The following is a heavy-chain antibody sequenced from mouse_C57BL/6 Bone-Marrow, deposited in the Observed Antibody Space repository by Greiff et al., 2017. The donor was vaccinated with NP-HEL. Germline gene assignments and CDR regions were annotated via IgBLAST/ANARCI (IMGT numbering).Heavy chain of an antibody. Sequence: QVQLQQPGAELVMPGASVKLSCKASGYTFTSYWMHWVKQRPGQGLEWIGEIDPSDSYTNYNQKFKGKSTLTVDKSSSTAYMQLSSLTSEDSAVYSCAREKNYYGNTDAMDYWCQGTSVTVSS. CDR2: IDPSDSYT. J-gene: IGHJ4*01. V-gene: IGHV1-69*01. D-gene: IGHD1-1*01. CDR3: AREKNYYGNTDAMDY. CDR1: GYTFTSYW.